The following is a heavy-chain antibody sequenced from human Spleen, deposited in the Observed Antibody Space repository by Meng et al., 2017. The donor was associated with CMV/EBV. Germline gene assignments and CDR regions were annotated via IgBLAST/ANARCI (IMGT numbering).Heavy chain of an antibody. CDR1: GFTYSSYA. D-gene: IGHD3-22*01. J-gene: IGHJ6*01. Sequence: GESLKISCAASGFTYSSYAMHWVRQAPGKGLEWVALISYDGTNKYNTDSVKGRFTISRDNSKNTLYLQMNSLRAEDTAVYNCAREGDTSGYYSYHYGMDIWGQGTTVTVSS. CDR2: ISYDGTNK. CDR3: AREGDTSGYYSYHYGMDI. V-gene: IGHV3-30*04.